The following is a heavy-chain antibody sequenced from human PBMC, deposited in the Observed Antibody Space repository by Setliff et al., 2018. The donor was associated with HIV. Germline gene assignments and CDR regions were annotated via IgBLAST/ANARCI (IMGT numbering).Heavy chain of an antibody. CDR3: QGYCGGDCSTS. CDR2: VNRDGSST. D-gene: IGHD2-21*02. V-gene: IGHV3-74*01. Sequence: GGSLRLSCAASGFTFDRFWMHWVRQAPGKGLVWVSRVNRDGSSTTYADSVKGRFTISRDKSKNTLYLQMTRLRDEDTAVYYCQGYCGGDCSTSGGQGTLVTVSS. CDR1: GFTFDRFW. J-gene: IGHJ4*02.